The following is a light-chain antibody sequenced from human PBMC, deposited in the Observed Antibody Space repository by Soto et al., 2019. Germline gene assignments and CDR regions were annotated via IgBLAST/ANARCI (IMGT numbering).Light chain of an antibody. CDR3: QQRSNWRGK. CDR2: GAS. V-gene: IGKV3D-20*02. CDR1: QSVSSSY. Sequence: EIVLTQSPVTLSLSPGEIATLSCSASQSVSSSYLAWYQQKPGQAPRLLIYGASSRATGIPDRFSGSGSGTDFTLTISSLEPEDFAVYYCQQRSNWRGKFGQGTKVDIK. J-gene: IGKJ1*01.